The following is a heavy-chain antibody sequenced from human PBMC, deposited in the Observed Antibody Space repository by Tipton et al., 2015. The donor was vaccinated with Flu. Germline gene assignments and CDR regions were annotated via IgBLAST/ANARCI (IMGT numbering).Heavy chain of an antibody. V-gene: IGHV4-39*07. CDR1: GGSISSSSYY. D-gene: IGHD3-10*01. Sequence: GSLRLSCTVSGGSISSSSYYWGWIRQPPGKGLEWIGSIYYSGSTYYNPSLKSRVTISVDTSKNQFSLKLSSVTAADTAVYYCARDFRVLTRYFDLWGRGTLVTVSS. CDR3: ARDFRVLTRYFDL. J-gene: IGHJ2*01. CDR2: IYYSGST.